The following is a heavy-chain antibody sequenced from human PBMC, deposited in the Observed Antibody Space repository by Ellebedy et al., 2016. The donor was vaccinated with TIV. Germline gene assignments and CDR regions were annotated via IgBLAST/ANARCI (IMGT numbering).Heavy chain of an antibody. V-gene: IGHV3-9*01. J-gene: IGHJ4*02. CDR2: ISWNSGHI. CDR1: GFTFADFA. CDR3: AKSQYSDAYDHFDY. Sequence: SLKISCAASGFTFADFAMHWVRQVPGKGLEWVAGISWNSGHIDYADSVKGRFTISRDNAKNSLYLQMSSLRAEDTALYYCAKSQYSDAYDHFDYWGQGTLVSVSS. D-gene: IGHD5-18*01.